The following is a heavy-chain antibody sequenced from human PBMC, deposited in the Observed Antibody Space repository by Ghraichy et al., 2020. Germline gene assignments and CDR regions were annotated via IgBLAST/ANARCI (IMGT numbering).Heavy chain of an antibody. CDR1: GGSISSGDYY. CDR3: ARSPGQLVWGFDY. Sequence: SETLSLTCTVSGGSISSGDYYWSWIRQPPGKGLEWIGYIYYSGSTYYNPSLKSRVTISVDTSKNQFSLKLSSVTAADTAVYYCARSPGQLVWGFDYWGQGTLVTVSS. V-gene: IGHV4-30-4*01. J-gene: IGHJ4*02. D-gene: IGHD6-6*01. CDR2: IYYSGST.